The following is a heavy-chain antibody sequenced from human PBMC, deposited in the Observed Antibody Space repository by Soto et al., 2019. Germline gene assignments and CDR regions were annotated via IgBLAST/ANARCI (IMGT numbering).Heavy chain of an antibody. D-gene: IGHD1-20*01. V-gene: IGHV1-69*13. J-gene: IGHJ6*02. CDR3: ARGKGVRYPGNYYYGMDD. CDR1: GGTFSSYA. CDR2: IIPIFGTA. Sequence: SVKVSCKASGGTFSSYAISWVRQAPGQGLEWMGGIIPIFGTANYAQKFQGRVTITADESTSTAYMELSSLRSEDTAVYYCARGKGVRYPGNYYYGMDDWGQGTTVTVSS.